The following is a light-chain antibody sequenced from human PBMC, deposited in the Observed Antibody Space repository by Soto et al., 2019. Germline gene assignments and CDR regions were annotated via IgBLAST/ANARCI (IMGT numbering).Light chain of an antibody. CDR2: GTS. V-gene: IGKV3-20*01. CDR1: QTINTEF. J-gene: IGKJ2*01. CDR3: QRYGSSPLYA. Sequence: EIVLTQSPGTLSLSPGERATFSCRTSQTINTEFLAWYQQRPGLAPRLLIHGTSNRATAIPDRFSGSGSGTDVSLTISALEPEDFAVYYCQRYGSSPLYAFGQGTKLEI.